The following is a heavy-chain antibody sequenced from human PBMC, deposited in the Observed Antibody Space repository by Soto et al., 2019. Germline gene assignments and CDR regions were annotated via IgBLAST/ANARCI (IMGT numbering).Heavy chain of an antibody. CDR3: ARGRYGSRSYRLQYYYCLDG. D-gene: IGHD3-10*01. J-gene: IGHJ6*02. CDR1: GGSFSGYF. Sequence: SETLSLTCGVYGGSFSGYFCTWIRQHPGKGLEWIGEINPSGSTNYNPSLNSRLTTSLDTSKNHFSLKMRSVTAADTAVYYCARGRYGSRSYRLQYYYCLDGWGQGTTVTVSS. CDR2: INPSGST. V-gene: IGHV4-34*01.